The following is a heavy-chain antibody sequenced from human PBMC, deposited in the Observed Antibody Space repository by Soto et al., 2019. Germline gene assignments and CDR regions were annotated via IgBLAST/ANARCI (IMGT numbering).Heavy chain of an antibody. D-gene: IGHD3-9*01. CDR2: IYYSGST. Sequence: QLQLQESGPGLVKPSETLSLTCTVSGGSISSSSYYWGWIRQPPGKGLEWIGSIYYSGSTYYNPSLKSRVTISVDTSKNQFSLKLSSVTAADTAVYYCASKVVGYYDILTGYKLWAYFDYWGQGTLVTVSS. V-gene: IGHV4-39*01. CDR1: GGSISSSSYY. CDR3: ASKVVGYYDILTGYKLWAYFDY. J-gene: IGHJ4*02.